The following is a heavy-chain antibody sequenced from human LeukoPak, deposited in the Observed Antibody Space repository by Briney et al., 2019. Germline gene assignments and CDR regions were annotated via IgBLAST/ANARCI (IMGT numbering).Heavy chain of an antibody. J-gene: IGHJ4*02. CDR2: ISYDGSNK. Sequence: PGGSLRLSCAASGFTFSSYGMHWVRQAPGKGLEWVAVISYDGSNKYYADSVKGRFTISRDNSKNTLYLQMNSLRAEDTAVYYCAKGPVGGYYDSSGYYDYWGQGTLVTVSS. V-gene: IGHV3-30*18. CDR1: GFTFSSYG. CDR3: AKGPVGGYYDSSGYYDY. D-gene: IGHD3-22*01.